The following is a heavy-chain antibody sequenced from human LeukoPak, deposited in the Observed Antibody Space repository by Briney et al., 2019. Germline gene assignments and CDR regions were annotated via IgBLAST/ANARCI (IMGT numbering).Heavy chain of an antibody. D-gene: IGHD3-22*01. Sequence: PGGSLRLSCAASGFTFSNFWMTWIRQAPRKGLEWVANIKQDGIEKYYVDSVEGRFTVSRDNTKNTLFLQMDSLRAEDTAVYYCARGSSGYYCDHFQTWGQGSLVTVSS. CDR3: ARGSSGYYCDHFQT. J-gene: IGHJ1*01. CDR2: IKQDGIEK. V-gene: IGHV3-7*01. CDR1: GFTFSNFW.